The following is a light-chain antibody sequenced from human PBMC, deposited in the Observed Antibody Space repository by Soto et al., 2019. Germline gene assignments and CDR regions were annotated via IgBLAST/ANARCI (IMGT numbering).Light chain of an antibody. J-gene: IGKJ5*01. V-gene: IGKV1-5*01. Sequence: DIQMTQSPSTLSASVGDRVTITCRASQSISRWLAWYQQKPGNAPTLLIYDASTLQLGVPPSFSGGGSGTEFTLTISSLQPDDFATYHCQHYTSDSIATFGQGTRLEIK. CDR1: QSISRW. CDR2: DAS. CDR3: QHYTSDSIAT.